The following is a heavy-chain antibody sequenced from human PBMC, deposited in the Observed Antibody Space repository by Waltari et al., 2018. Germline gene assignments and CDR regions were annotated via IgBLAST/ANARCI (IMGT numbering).Heavy chain of an antibody. V-gene: IGHV3-30*01. CDR2: ITVDESNK. CDR3: ARGSSGWFSDGFDI. CDR1: GFSFSLFA. D-gene: IGHD6-19*01. J-gene: IGHJ3*02. Sequence: QVQLVGSGGGVVQHGRSVRLACVVSGFSFSLFAMHWVRQAPGKELEWVEFITVDESNKKYSDSVKGRFTLSRDTSKNTLYMQMNSLRAEDTAVYYCARGSSGWFSDGFDIWGQGTTVTVSS.